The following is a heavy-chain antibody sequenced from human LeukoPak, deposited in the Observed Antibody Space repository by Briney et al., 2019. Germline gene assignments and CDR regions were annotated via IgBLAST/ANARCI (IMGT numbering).Heavy chain of an antibody. D-gene: IGHD3-22*01. J-gene: IGHJ4*02. V-gene: IGHV3-9*03. CDR2: ISWNSGSI. Sequence: PGRSLRLSCAASGFTFDDYAMHWVGQAPGKGLEWVSGISWNSGSIGYADSVKGRFTISRDNAKNSLYLQMNSLRAEDMALYYCAKDTSEEVGSGYYFDYWGQGTLVTVSS. CDR3: AKDTSEEVGSGYYFDY. CDR1: GFTFDDYA.